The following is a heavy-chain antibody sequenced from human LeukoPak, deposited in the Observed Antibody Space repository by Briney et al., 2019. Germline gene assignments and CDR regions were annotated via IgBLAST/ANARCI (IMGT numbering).Heavy chain of an antibody. CDR2: IYTSGST. CDR1: GGSISSYY. Sequence: SSETLSLTCTVSGGSISSYYWSWIRQPVGKGLEWIGRIYTSGSTNYNPSLKSRVTMSVDTSKNQFSLKLSSVTAADTAVYYCARDPSKAGTDWFDPWGQGTLVTVSS. CDR3: ARDPSKAGTDWFDP. J-gene: IGHJ5*02. D-gene: IGHD6-19*01. V-gene: IGHV4-4*07.